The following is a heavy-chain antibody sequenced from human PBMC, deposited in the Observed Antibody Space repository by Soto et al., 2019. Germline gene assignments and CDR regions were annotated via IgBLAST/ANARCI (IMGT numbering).Heavy chain of an antibody. J-gene: IGHJ4*02. Sequence: RGESLKISWKGSGYNFARYWNAWVRQMPGKGLELMGIIYPSDSDTRYRPSFQGQVTISADKTISSAYLQWSSLRASDTAMYYCVIRGVSPRSFDYWGQGTLVTVSS. V-gene: IGHV5-51*01. CDR2: IYPSDSDT. D-gene: IGHD3-3*01. CDR1: GYNFARYW. CDR3: VIRGVSPRSFDY.